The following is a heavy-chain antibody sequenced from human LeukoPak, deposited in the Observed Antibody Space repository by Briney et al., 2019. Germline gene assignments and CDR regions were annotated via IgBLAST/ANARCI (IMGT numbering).Heavy chain of an antibody. J-gene: IGHJ5*02. CDR1: GFTFPNAW. Sequence: GGSLRLSCAASGFTFPNAWMSWLRQAPGKGLEWVGHIKSRTDGGTTDYAAPVKGRFTISRDDSENTLYLQMNSLKTEDTAVYYCATPGRIPEAANWFDLWGQGTLVTVSS. D-gene: IGHD6-13*01. CDR3: ATPGRIPEAANWFDL. CDR2: IKSRTDGGTT. V-gene: IGHV3-15*01.